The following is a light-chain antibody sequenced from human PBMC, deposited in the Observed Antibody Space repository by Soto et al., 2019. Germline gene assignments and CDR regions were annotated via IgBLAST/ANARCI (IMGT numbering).Light chain of an antibody. CDR1: QSVSSSF. CDR3: QQYGSSPWT. Sequence: EIVLTQSPGTLSLSPGERATLSCRASQSVSSSFLAWYQQKPGQAPRLLIYGASSRATGIPDRFSGSGSGTDFTLTINILEPEDFAVYYCQQYGSSPWTFGQGTKVEIK. J-gene: IGKJ1*01. V-gene: IGKV3-20*01. CDR2: GAS.